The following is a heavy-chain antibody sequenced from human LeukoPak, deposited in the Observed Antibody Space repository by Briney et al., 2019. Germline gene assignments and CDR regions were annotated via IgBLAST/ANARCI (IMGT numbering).Heavy chain of an antibody. CDR3: ARIRPRGRSIAARRNYYYYMDV. J-gene: IGHJ6*03. D-gene: IGHD6-6*01. Sequence: GASVKVSCKASGYTFTSYDINWVRQATGQGLEWMGWMNPNSVNTGYAQKFQGRVTMTRNTSISTAYMELSSLRSEDTAVYYCARIRPRGRSIAARRNYYYYMDVWGKGTTVTVSS. CDR2: MNPNSVNT. V-gene: IGHV1-8*01. CDR1: GYTFTSYD.